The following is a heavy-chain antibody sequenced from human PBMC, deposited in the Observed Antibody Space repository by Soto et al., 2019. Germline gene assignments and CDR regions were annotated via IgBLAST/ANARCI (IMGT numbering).Heavy chain of an antibody. CDR3: AKGLADYTFNELDY. D-gene: IGHD2-2*02. Sequence: VRQAPGKGLEWISGITSADQSFYANSVEGRFTISRDNSKNTLYLQMNSLRVEDTAVYFCAKGLADYTFNELDYWGQGTLVTVSS. V-gene: IGHV3-23*01. J-gene: IGHJ4*02. CDR2: ITSADQS.